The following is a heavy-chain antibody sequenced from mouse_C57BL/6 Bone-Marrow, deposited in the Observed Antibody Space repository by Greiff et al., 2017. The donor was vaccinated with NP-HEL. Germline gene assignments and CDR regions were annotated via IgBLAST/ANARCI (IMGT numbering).Heavy chain of an antibody. J-gene: IGHJ2*01. CDR3: TTEITTVYRYYFDY. CDR1: GFNIKDDY. CDR2: IDPENGDT. D-gene: IGHD1-1*01. Sequence: VQLQQSGAELVRPGASVKLSCTASGFNIKDDYMHWVKQRPEQGLEWIGWIDPENGDTEYASKFQGKATITADTSSNTAYLQLSSLTSEDTAVYYCTTEITTVYRYYFDYWGQGTTLTVSS. V-gene: IGHV14-4*01.